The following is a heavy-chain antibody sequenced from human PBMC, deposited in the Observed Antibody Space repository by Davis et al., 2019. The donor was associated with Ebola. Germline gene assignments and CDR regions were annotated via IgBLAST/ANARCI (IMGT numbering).Heavy chain of an antibody. D-gene: IGHD1-1*01. V-gene: IGHV1-18*01. J-gene: IGHJ4*02. CDR2: INPHNGNT. CDR1: GGTFSSYT. CDR3: ARAQFPTTSDH. Sequence: ASVKVSCKASGGTFSSYTISWVRQAPGQGLEWMGWINPHNGNTNYGQNVQGRVTMTTDTSTSTAYMEVGSLKSDDTAVYYCARAQFPTTSDHWGQGTLVTVSS.